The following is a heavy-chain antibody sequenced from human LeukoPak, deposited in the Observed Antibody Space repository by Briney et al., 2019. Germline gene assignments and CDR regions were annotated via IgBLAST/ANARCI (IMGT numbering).Heavy chain of an antibody. J-gene: IGHJ4*02. D-gene: IGHD4-17*01. V-gene: IGHV3-33*01. Sequence: PGKSLRLSCAASGFTFSSNVMHWVRQAPGKGLEWVAVIWHDGSNKYYADSVKGRFTISRDNSKNTLYLQMNSLRAEDTAVYYCARDRYGDYYFDYWGQGTLVTVSS. CDR1: GFTFSSNV. CDR2: IWHDGSNK. CDR3: ARDRYGDYYFDY.